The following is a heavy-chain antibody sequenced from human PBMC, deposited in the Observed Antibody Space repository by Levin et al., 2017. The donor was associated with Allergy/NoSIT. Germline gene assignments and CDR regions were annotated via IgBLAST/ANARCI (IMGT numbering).Heavy chain of an antibody. D-gene: IGHD3-10*01. V-gene: IGHV4-61*02. J-gene: IGHJ6*03. CDR1: GGSIRSGSYY. Sequence: SQTLSLTCTVSGGSIRSGSYYWSWIRQPAGKGLEWIGRIYTSGSTNYNPSLKSRVTISVDTSKNQFSLKLSSVTAADTAVYYCARVCSTMVRGVIAYYYDYYMDVWGKGTTVTVSS. CDR3: ARVCSTMVRGVIAYYYDYYMDV. CDR2: IYTSGST.